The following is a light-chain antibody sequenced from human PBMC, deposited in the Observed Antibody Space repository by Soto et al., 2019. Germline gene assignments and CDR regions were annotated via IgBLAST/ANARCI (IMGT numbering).Light chain of an antibody. CDR2: NVS. CDR3: TSSTSGSLYV. V-gene: IGLV2-14*01. J-gene: IGLJ1*01. Sequence: QSALTQPASVSGSPGQSITISCTGTSNDVGGYNHVSWYQQSPGKVPKLLIYNVSNRPSGVSDRFSGSKSGNTASLTISGLQDEDESDYFCTSSTSGSLYVFGTGTKVTVL. CDR1: SNDVGGYNH.